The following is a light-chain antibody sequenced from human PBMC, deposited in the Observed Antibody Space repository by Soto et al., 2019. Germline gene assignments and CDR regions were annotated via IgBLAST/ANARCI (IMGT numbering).Light chain of an antibody. J-gene: IGKJ1*01. CDR3: QQYNTRPQT. CDR1: QTVGSN. CDR2: AAS. Sequence: EVVLTQSPANLSVSPGERATLSCRASQTVGSNLAWYQHKPGQAPRLLISAASTRATGVPARFSGSGSGTEFALTISGLQSEDFTVYFCQQYNTRPQTFGQGTKVEIK. V-gene: IGKV3-15*01.